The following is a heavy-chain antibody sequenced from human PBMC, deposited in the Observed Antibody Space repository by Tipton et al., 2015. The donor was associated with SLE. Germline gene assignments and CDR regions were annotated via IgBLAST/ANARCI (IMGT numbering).Heavy chain of an antibody. D-gene: IGHD2-2*01. CDR1: GFTFSSYD. Sequence: SLRLSCAASGFTFSSYDMHWVRQAPGKGLEWVAFIRYDGSNKYYADSVKGRFTISRDNPKNTLYLQMHSLRAEDTAVYYCAKDGDIVVVPAATRNYYGMDVWGQGTTVTVSS. J-gene: IGHJ6*02. CDR3: AKDGDIVVVPAATRNYYGMDV. V-gene: IGHV3-30*02. CDR2: IRYDGSNK.